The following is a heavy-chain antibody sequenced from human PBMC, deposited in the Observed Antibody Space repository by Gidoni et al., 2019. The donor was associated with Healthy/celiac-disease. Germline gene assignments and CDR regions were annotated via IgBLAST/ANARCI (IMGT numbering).Heavy chain of an antibody. D-gene: IGHD1-26*01. CDR2: INHNSGGT. Sequence: QVQLVQSGAEVKKPVASVKVSCKASGYTFTGYYMHWVRQAPGQGLEWMGWINHNSGGTNYAQKFQGRVTMTRDTSISTAYMELSRLRSDDTAVYYCARAVRKVGATLGPWFDPWGQGTLVTVSS. CDR3: ARAVRKVGATLGPWFDP. V-gene: IGHV1-2*02. CDR1: GYTFTGYY. J-gene: IGHJ5*02.